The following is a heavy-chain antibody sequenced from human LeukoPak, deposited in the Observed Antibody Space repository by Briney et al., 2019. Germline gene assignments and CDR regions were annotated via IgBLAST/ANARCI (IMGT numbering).Heavy chain of an antibody. CDR1: GFTFSSYW. Sequence: GGSLRLSCAASGFTFSSYWMSWVRQAPGKGLEWVANIRHDGSEKYYVDSVKGRFTISRDNAKNSLYLQMNSLRAEDTAVYSCTRVIVTVPGQSDYFDYWGQGTLVTFSS. D-gene: IGHD2/OR15-2a*01. CDR3: TRVIVTVPGQSDYFDY. J-gene: IGHJ4*02. V-gene: IGHV3-7*03. CDR2: IRHDGSEK.